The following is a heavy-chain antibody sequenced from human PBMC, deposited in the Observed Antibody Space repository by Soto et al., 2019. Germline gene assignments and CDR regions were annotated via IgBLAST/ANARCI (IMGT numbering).Heavy chain of an antibody. J-gene: IGHJ6*02. Sequence: PWGSLRLSCAASAFTFIDYAIAFFRHSPFKGLEWVSLISGSGVSTYYADSVKGRFVISRDNSKNTVFLQMSSLRVEDTAIYYCAKDYALAGRAYYYGMDAWGQGTTVTVSS. V-gene: IGHV3-23*01. D-gene: IGHD2-2*01. CDR3: AKDYALAGRAYYYGMDA. CDR2: ISGSGVST. CDR1: AFTFIDYA.